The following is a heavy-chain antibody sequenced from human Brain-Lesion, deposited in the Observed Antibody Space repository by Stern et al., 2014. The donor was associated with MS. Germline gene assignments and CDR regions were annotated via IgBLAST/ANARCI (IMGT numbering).Heavy chain of an antibody. V-gene: IGHV1-8*01. CDR1: GYTFSSYD. J-gene: IGHJ4*02. CDR2: MNPYSGNT. D-gene: IGHD2-2*01. Sequence: VQLGESGAEVKKPGASVKVSCKASGYTFSSYDIPWVRQASGHGLEWMGWMNPYSGNTGYAQKFKGRVSMTSDPSISTVYMELTSLTSDDTAVYFCARAVRNQLLSEYWGQGTLVTVSS. CDR3: ARAVRNQLLSEY.